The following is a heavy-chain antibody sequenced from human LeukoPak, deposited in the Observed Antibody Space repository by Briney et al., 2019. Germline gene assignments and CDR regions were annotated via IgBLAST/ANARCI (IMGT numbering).Heavy chain of an antibody. D-gene: IGHD5-24*01. V-gene: IGHV6-1*01. CDR2: TYYRSKWYN. Sequence: PSQTLSLTCAISGDSVSSNSVAWNWIRQSPSRGLEWLGRTYYRSKWYNDYAESVKSRIIIDPETSKNQFSLQLTTVIPEDTAVYYCARDGYNYFDYWGQGTLVTVSS. CDR1: GDSVSSNSVA. J-gene: IGHJ4*02. CDR3: ARDGYNYFDY.